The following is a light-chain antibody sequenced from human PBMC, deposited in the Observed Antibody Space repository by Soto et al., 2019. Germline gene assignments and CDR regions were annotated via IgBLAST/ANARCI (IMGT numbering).Light chain of an antibody. V-gene: IGKV3-20*01. CDR3: QQYGSSPRT. Sequence: EIVLTQSPGTLSLSPGERATLSCRASQSVSSSYLAWYQQKPGQAPRLLIYGASSRATGIPDRFSGSGSGTGFTLTISRLEPEDFAVYYCQQYGSSPRTFGQGLKVDIK. J-gene: IGKJ1*01. CDR1: QSVSSSY. CDR2: GAS.